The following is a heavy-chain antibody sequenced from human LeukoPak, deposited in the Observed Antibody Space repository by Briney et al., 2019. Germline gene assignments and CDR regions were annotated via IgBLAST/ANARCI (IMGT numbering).Heavy chain of an antibody. Sequence: SETLSLTCTVSGGSVSSGTYYWSWIRQPPGKGLEWIGYTYYTGNTNYNPSLKSRVTISVDTSKNQFSLKLSSVTATDAAVYYCARVDCSGGSCYGGWFDPWGQGTLVTVSS. J-gene: IGHJ5*02. CDR2: TYYTGNT. D-gene: IGHD2-15*01. V-gene: IGHV4-61*01. CDR3: ARVDCSGGSCYGGWFDP. CDR1: GGSVSSGTYY.